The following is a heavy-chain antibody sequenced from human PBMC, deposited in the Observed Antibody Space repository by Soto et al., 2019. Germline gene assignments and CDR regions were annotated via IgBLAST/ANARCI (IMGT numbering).Heavy chain of an antibody. CDR2: ITCSGSSK. CDR3: ARDRERDAWYEDY. J-gene: IGHJ4*02. V-gene: IGHV3-23*01. Sequence: GGSLRLSCAASGFTFSSYGMHWVRQAPGKGLEWVSAITCSGSSKYYADSVKGRFTISRDNSKNTLYLQMISLRAEDTAVYYCARDRERDAWYEDYWGQGTLVTVSS. D-gene: IGHD6-13*01. CDR1: GFTFSSYG.